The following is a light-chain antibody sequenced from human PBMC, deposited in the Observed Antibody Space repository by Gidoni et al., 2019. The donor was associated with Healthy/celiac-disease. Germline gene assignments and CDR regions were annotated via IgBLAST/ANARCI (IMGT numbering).Light chain of an antibody. J-gene: IGKJ1*01. CDR3: QQYYSPPRT. CDR1: KSGLYSTNNKNY. V-gene: IGKV4-1*01. Sequence: DNVMTQSPDSLAVSLGAGATINCKSSKSGLYSTNNKNYLAWYQQKPGQPPKLLIYWASTRESGVPDRFSGSGSGTDFTLTISSLQAEDVAVYYCQQYYSPPRTFGHGTKVEIK. CDR2: WAS.